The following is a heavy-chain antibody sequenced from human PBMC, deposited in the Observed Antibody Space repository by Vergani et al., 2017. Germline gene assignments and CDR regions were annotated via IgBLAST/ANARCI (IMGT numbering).Heavy chain of an antibody. CDR1: GGSISSYY. CDR3: ARTPRWAAAGTYFQH. J-gene: IGHJ1*01. Sequence: QVQLQESGPGLVKPSETLSLTCTVSGGSISSYYWSWIRQPPGKGLDWIGYIYYSGSTNYNPSLKSRVTISVDTSKNQFSLKLSSVTAADTAVYYCARTPRWAAAGTYFQHWGQGTLVTVSS. CDR2: IYYSGST. D-gene: IGHD6-13*01. V-gene: IGHV4-59*01.